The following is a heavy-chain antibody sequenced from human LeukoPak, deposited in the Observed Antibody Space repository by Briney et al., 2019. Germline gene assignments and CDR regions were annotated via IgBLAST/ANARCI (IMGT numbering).Heavy chain of an antibody. Sequence: GGTLRLSCAASGFVFSSYGMSWVRQAPGKGLEWVSAISGSGSGGSTYYADSVKGRFTISRDNSKNTLYLQMNSLRAEDTAVYYCAKRSVRGLHLWFGETPPQVYFDYWGQGTLVTVSS. CDR3: AKRSVRGLHLWFGETPPQVYFDY. V-gene: IGHV3-23*01. CDR1: GFVFSSYG. CDR2: ISGSGSGGST. D-gene: IGHD3-10*01. J-gene: IGHJ4*02.